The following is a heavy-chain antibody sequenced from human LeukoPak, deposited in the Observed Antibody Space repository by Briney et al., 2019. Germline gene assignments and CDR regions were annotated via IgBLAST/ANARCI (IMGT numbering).Heavy chain of an antibody. CDR2: IRYDGSNK. CDR3: AKDEVGANHFDY. Sequence: PGGSMRLSCAASGFTFSSYGMHWVRQAPGKGLEWVAFIRYDGSNKYYADSVKGRFTISRDNSKNTLYLQMNSLRAEDTAVYYCAKDEVGANHFDYWGQGTLVTVSS. CDR1: GFTFSSYG. D-gene: IGHD1-26*01. V-gene: IGHV3-30*02. J-gene: IGHJ4*02.